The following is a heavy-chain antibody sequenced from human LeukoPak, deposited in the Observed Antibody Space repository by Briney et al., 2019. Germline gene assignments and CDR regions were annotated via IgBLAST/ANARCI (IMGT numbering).Heavy chain of an antibody. Sequence: GGSLRLSCAASAFTCSDYYMSWIRQAPGKGLEWVSYISSSGSTIYYADSVKVRFTISRDNAKNSLYLQMNSLRAEDTAVYYCARGSIAAGGTRFDYWGQGTLVTVSS. J-gene: IGHJ4*02. D-gene: IGHD6-13*01. V-gene: IGHV3-11*01. CDR2: ISSSGSTI. CDR1: AFTCSDYY. CDR3: ARGSIAAGGTRFDY.